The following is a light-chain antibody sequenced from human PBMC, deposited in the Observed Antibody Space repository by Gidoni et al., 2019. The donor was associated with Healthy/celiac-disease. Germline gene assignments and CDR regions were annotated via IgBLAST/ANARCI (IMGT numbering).Light chain of an antibody. CDR2: GAS. J-gene: IGKJ4*01. CDR1: QSVSSSY. V-gene: IGKV3-20*01. Sequence: ELVLTQSPGTLSLSPVERATLSCRASQSVSSSYLAWYQQKPGQAPRLLIYGASRRATGIPDRFSGSGSGTDFTLTISRLEPEDFAVYYCQQYGSSGLTFGGGTKVEIK. CDR3: QQYGSSGLT.